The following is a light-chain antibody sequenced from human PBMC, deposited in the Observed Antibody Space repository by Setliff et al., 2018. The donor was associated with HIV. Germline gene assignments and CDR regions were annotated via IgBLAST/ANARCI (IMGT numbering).Light chain of an antibody. CDR3: AAWDDSLNGPFV. Sequence: QSVLTQPPSASGTPGQRVTISCSGSSSNIGANTVNWYQQLPGAAPKLLIYATHQRPSGVPDRFSGSKSGTSASLAISGLQSEDEADYYCAAWDDSLNGPFVFGTGTKGTVL. CDR2: ATH. CDR1: SSNIGANT. J-gene: IGLJ1*01. V-gene: IGLV1-44*01.